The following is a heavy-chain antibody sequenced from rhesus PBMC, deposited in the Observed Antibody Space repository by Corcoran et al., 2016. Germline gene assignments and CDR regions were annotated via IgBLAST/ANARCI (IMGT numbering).Heavy chain of an antibody. CDR2: IIPLVGIT. D-gene: IGHD3-9*01. J-gene: IGHJ4*01. V-gene: IGHV1S10*01. CDR1: GFTFGSYA. CDR3: ARVPHYEDDYGYYFDY. Sequence: QVQLVQSGAEVKKPGASVKVSCKASGFTFGSYAISWVRQAPGKGLEWMGCIIPLVGITNYAEKFQGRVTITADTSTSTAYMELSSLRSEYTAVYYCARVPHYEDDYGYYFDYWGQGVLVTVSS.